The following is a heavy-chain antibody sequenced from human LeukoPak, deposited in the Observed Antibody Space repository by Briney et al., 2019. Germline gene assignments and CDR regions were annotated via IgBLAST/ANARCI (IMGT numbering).Heavy chain of an antibody. CDR1: GCCFTQHN. D-gene: IGHD6-6*01. CDR2: ISPSGGGT. J-gene: IGHJ4*02. Sequence: ASVKVSCKASGCCFTQHNLRLARLAPGQGLEWMGIISPSGGGTTYAQKFQGRVTMTRDTSTSTVYMELSSLRSEDTAVYYGRRGSPSNSFDYWGQGTLVTVSS. CDR3: RRGSPSNSFDY. V-gene: IGHV1-46*01.